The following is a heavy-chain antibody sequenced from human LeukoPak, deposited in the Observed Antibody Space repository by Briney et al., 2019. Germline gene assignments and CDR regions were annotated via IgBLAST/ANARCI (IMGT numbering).Heavy chain of an antibody. J-gene: IGHJ4*02. CDR3: ARGDYYDSSGYSHTDY. D-gene: IGHD3-22*01. CDR1: GYTFTSYY. V-gene: IGHV1-46*01. CDR2: INPSAGST. Sequence: GSSVQVSCKAFGYTFTSYYIHWVRQAPGQGLEWMGIINPSAGSTSYAQKFQGRVTMTRDTSTNTVYLELSSLRSEDTAVYYCARGDYYDSSGYSHTDYWGQGTLVTVSS.